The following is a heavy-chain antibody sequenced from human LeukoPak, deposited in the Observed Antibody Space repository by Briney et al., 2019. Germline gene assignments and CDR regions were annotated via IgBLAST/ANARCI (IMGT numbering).Heavy chain of an antibody. CDR1: RFTFSDYY. J-gene: IGHJ4*02. V-gene: IGHV3-11*06. CDR2: ISRSGTYK. Sequence: GGSLRLPCSASRFTFSDYYMSWIRQAPGKGLEWVSYISRSGTYKNYADSVKGRFTISRDNAKDSLYLQMNSLRAEDTAVYYCARSTHGSGSYYSFDYWGQGTLVTVSS. CDR3: ARSTHGSGSYYSFDY. D-gene: IGHD3-10*01.